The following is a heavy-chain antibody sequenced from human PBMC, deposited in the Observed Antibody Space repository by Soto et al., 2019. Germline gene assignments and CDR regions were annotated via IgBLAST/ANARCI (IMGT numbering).Heavy chain of an antibody. J-gene: IGHJ4*02. V-gene: IGHV4-4*02. CDR3: CMVRGGYFDY. CDR2: IYHSGST. D-gene: IGHD3-10*01. CDR1: SGSISSSNW. Sequence: QVQLQESGPGLVKPSGTLSLTCAVSSGSISSSNWWSWVRQPPGKGLEWIGEIYHSGSTNYNPSLKNRVTISVDKTKNQVALKLSSVTAADTAVYYCCMVRGGYFDYWGQGTLVTVSS.